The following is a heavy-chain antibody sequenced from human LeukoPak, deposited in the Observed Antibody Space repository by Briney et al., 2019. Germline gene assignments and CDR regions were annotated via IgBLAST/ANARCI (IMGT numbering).Heavy chain of an antibody. V-gene: IGHV3-30*04. CDR2: ISYDGSNK. Sequence: GGSLRLSCAASGFTFSSYAMHWVRQAPGKGLEWVAVISYDGSNKYYADSVKGRFTISRDNSKNTLYLQMNSLRAEDTAVYYCACGVYSSSWYTRAVAGNFDYWGQGTLVTVSS. CDR3: ACGVYSSSWYTRAVAGNFDY. D-gene: IGHD6-13*01. J-gene: IGHJ4*02. CDR1: GFTFSSYA.